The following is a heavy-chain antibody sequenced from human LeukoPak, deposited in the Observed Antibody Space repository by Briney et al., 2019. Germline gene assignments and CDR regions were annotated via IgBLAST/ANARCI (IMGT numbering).Heavy chain of an antibody. V-gene: IGHV1-2*06. CDR3: AREGRAFRAAAGSFDY. Sequence: ASVKVSCKASGYTFTGYYMHWVRQAPGQGLEWMGRINPNSGGTNYAQKFQGRVTMTRDTSISTAYMELSRLRSDDTAVYYCAREGRAFRAAAGSFDYGGQGTLVTVSS. J-gene: IGHJ4*02. CDR1: GYTFTGYY. D-gene: IGHD6-13*01. CDR2: INPNSGGT.